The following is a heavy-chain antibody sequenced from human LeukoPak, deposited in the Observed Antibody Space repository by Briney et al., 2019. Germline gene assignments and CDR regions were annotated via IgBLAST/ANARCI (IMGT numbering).Heavy chain of an antibody. Sequence: GASLQISCEGSGYIFTSYWIGWVRQLPGKGLEWMGIIYPGDSDTRYSPSFQGQVTISADKSISTAYLQWSSLKASDTAMYYCARLAYYYGSGYYYGMDVWGQGTTVTVSS. CDR2: IYPGDSDT. J-gene: IGHJ6*02. CDR1: GYIFTSYW. CDR3: ARLAYYYGSGYYYGMDV. V-gene: IGHV5-51*01. D-gene: IGHD3-10*01.